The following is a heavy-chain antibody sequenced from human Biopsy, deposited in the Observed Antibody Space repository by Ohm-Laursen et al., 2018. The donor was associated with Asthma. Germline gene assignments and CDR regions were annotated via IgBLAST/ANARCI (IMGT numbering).Heavy chain of an antibody. D-gene: IGHD1-1*01. Sequence: SLTLSCAASGFSFSNFAIHWVRQAPGKGLEWVGVISKDASTQDYADSVKGRFTMARDNSKNTLDLQMNSLREEDTAVYYCVRDGTDDAFDIWGQGIVVSVSS. CDR3: VRDGTDDAFDI. CDR2: ISKDASTQ. CDR1: GFSFSNFA. J-gene: IGHJ3*02. V-gene: IGHV3-30*01.